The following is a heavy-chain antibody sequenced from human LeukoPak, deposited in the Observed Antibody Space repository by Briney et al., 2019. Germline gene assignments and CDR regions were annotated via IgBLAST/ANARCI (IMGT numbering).Heavy chain of an antibody. D-gene: IGHD2-8*02. CDR3: AKDRCTGDYCYHDH. CDR1: GGTFSNDP. CDR2: ISPLLGTT. J-gene: IGHJ4*02. V-gene: IGHV1-69*08. Sequence: SVKVSCKASGGTFSNDPVSWLRQAPGQRLEWMGNISPLLGTTVYTQEFQGRVTITTVKATNTIYMDLYSLTSDDTAMYYCAKDRCTGDYCYHDHWGQGTLVTVSS.